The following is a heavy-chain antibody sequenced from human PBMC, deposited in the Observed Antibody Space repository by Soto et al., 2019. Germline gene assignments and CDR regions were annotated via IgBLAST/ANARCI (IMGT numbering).Heavy chain of an antibody. CDR1: GYTFTGYY. CDR3: ARDDCSGGSCYRAYNWFDP. CDR2: INPNSGGT. J-gene: IGHJ5*02. D-gene: IGHD2-15*01. Sequence: ASVKVSCKASGYTFTGYYMHWVRQAPGQGLEWMGWINPNSGGTNYAQKFQGRVTMTRDTSISTAYMELSRLRSDDTAVYYCARDDCSGGSCYRAYNWFDPWGQGTLVTV. V-gene: IGHV1-2*02.